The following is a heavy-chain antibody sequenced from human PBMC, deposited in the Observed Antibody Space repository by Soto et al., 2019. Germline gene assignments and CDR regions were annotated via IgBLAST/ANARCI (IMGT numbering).Heavy chain of an antibody. V-gene: IGHV4-30-4*01. CDR1: GGSISSGDYY. CDR2: IYYSGST. CDR3: ARDAGVYCSGGSCSRVSYYYYGMDV. D-gene: IGHD2-15*01. Sequence: LCLTCTVSGGSISSGDYYWSWIRQPPGKGLEWIGYIYYSGSTYYNPSLKSRVTISVDTSKNQFSLKLSSVTAADTAVYYCARDAGVYCSGGSCSRVSYYYYGMDVWGQGTTVTVSS. J-gene: IGHJ6*02.